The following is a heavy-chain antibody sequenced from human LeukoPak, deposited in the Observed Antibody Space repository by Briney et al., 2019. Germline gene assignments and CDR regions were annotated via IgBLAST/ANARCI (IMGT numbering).Heavy chain of an antibody. Sequence: PGGSLRLSCAASGFTFSSYWMHWVRQAPGKGLVWVSRINSDGSSTSYADSVKGRFTISRDNAKNTLYLQMNSLRAEDTAVYYCARVEPYGSGSYRYYFDYWGQGTLVTVSS. CDR3: ARVEPYGSGSYRYYFDY. V-gene: IGHV3-74*01. D-gene: IGHD3-10*01. CDR1: GFTFSSYW. J-gene: IGHJ4*02. CDR2: INSDGSST.